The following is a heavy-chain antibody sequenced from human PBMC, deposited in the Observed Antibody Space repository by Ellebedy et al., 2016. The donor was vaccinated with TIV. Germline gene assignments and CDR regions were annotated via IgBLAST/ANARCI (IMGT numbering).Heavy chain of an antibody. CDR2: ISGNGQSI. V-gene: IGHV3-43*02. CDR3: AVALRVAAAAWIRRGIAY. Sequence: GESLKISCAASGITFDNYALHWVRQVPGKGLEWVSVISGNGQSIYYGDSVKGRFTTSRDNSKASLFLQMNSVRVEDSGLYYCAVALRVAAAAWIRRGIAYWGQGVQVTVSS. CDR1: GITFDNYA. J-gene: IGHJ4*02. D-gene: IGHD6-25*01.